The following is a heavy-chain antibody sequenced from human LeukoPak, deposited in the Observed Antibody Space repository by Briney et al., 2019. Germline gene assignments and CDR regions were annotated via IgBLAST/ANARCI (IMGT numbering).Heavy chain of an antibody. CDR3: ARGFRYYDILTGYYYYYYMDV. Sequence: SETLSLTCTVSGGSFSSYYWSWIRQPPGKGLEWSGYIYYSGSTNYNPSLKSRVTISVDTSKNQFSLKLSSVTAADAAVYYCARGFRYYDILTGYYYYYYMDVWGKGTTVTVSS. CDR2: IYYSGST. CDR1: GGSFSSYY. J-gene: IGHJ6*03. D-gene: IGHD3-9*01. V-gene: IGHV4-59*01.